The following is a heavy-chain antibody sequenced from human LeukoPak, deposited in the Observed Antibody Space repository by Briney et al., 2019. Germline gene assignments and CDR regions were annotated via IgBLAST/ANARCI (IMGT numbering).Heavy chain of an antibody. Sequence: SVKVSCKASGYTFSNYAISWVRQAPGQGLEWMGGIIPIFGTANYAQKFQGRVTITTDESTSTAYMELSSLRSEDTAVCYCARESTPDFWSSHQWYFDYWGQGTLVTVSS. V-gene: IGHV1-69*05. CDR1: GYTFSNYA. CDR3: ARESTPDFWSSHQWYFDY. CDR2: IIPIFGTA. J-gene: IGHJ4*02. D-gene: IGHD3-3*01.